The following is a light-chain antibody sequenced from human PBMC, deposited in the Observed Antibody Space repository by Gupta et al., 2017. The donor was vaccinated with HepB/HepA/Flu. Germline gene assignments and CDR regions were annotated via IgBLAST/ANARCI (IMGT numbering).Light chain of an antibody. V-gene: IGKV3-11*01. CDR1: QSVSSY. J-gene: IGKJ5*01. CDR3: QQRSNWPIT. Sequence: DIVLTPSPATLSLSPGERANLSCRASQSVSSYLAWYQQKPGQAPRLLIYDASNRATGIPARFSGSGSGTDFTLTISSLEPEDFAVYYCQQRSNWPITFGQGTRLEIK. CDR2: DAS.